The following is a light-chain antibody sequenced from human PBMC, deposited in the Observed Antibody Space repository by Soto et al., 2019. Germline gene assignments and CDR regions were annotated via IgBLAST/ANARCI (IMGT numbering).Light chain of an antibody. J-gene: IGLJ1*01. CDR3: SSYTSSTTPFYV. CDR1: SSDVGGYNY. Sequence: QSVLTQPASVSGSPGQSITISCTGTSSDVGGYNYVSWYQQHPGKAPKLMIYDVSNRPSGVSNRFSGSKSGNTASLTISGLQAEDEADYYCSSYTSSTTPFYVFGTGTKGTVL. V-gene: IGLV2-14*01. CDR2: DVS.